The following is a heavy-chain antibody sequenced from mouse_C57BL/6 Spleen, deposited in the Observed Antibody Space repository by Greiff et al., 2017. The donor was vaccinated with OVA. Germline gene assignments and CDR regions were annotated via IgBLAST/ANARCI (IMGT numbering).Heavy chain of an antibody. Sequence: QVQLQQSGAELVKPGASVKISCKASGYAFSSYWMNWVKQRPGKGLEWIGQIYPGDGDTNYNGKFKGKATLTADKSSSTAYMQLSSLTSEDAEVYFRAREGHYYGSSPYYFDYWGQGTTLTVSS. CDR3: AREGHYYGSSPYYFDY. CDR1: GYAFSSYW. V-gene: IGHV1-80*01. J-gene: IGHJ2*01. CDR2: IYPGDGDT. D-gene: IGHD1-1*01.